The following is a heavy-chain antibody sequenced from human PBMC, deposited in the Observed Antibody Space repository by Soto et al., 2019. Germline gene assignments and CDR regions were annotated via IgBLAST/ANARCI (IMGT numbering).Heavy chain of an antibody. Sequence: QVQLQESGPGLVKPSETLSLTCTVSGDSISRYYWSWIRLSPGKGLEWIGYIYYSGETNYNPSVKSRGTISVDRTKNQFSPKLSSVTAADTAVYYCARDQGGEFLKGSGMDVWGQGTTVTVSS. D-gene: IGHD3-10*01. V-gene: IGHV4-59*01. J-gene: IGHJ6*02. CDR1: GDSISRYY. CDR2: IYYSGET. CDR3: ARDQGGEFLKGSGMDV.